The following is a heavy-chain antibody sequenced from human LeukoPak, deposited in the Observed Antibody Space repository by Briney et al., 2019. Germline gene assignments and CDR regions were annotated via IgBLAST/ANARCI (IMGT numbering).Heavy chain of an antibody. CDR1: GFTFSSYS. Sequence: PGGSLRLSCAASGFTFSSYSMNWVRQAPGKGLEWVAVISYDGSNKYYADSVKGRFTISRDNSKNTLYLQMNSLRAEDTAVYYCAKDHFMTTVTNWFDPWGQGTLVTVSS. J-gene: IGHJ5*02. D-gene: IGHD4-17*01. CDR2: ISYDGSNK. CDR3: AKDHFMTTVTNWFDP. V-gene: IGHV3-30*18.